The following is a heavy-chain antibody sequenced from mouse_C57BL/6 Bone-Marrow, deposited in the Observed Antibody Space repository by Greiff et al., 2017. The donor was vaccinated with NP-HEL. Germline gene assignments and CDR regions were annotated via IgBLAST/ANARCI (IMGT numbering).Heavy chain of an antibody. CDR3: ARDWTTVVGAMDY. Sequence: EVQLVESGGGLVKPGGSLKLSCAASGFTFSSYAMSWVRQTPEKRLEWVATISDGGSYTYYPDNVKGRFTISRDNAKNNLYLQMSHLQSEDTAMYYCARDWTTVVGAMDYWGQGTSVTVSS. D-gene: IGHD1-1*01. CDR2: ISDGGSYT. CDR1: GFTFSSYA. V-gene: IGHV5-4*01. J-gene: IGHJ4*01.